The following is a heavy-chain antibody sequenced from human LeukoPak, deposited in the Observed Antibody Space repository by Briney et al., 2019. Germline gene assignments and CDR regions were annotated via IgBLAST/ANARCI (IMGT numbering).Heavy chain of an antibody. CDR1: GGSISGGGYY. V-gene: IGHV4-31*03. CDR3: ARGYGSGSQYFDY. CDR2: IYYSGST. J-gene: IGHJ4*02. D-gene: IGHD3-10*01. Sequence: PSETLSLTRTVSGGSISGGGYYWSWIRQHPGKGLEWIGYIYYSGSTYYNPSLKSRVTKSVDTSKNQFSLKLSSVTAADTAVYYCARGYGSGSQYFDYWGQGTLVTVSS.